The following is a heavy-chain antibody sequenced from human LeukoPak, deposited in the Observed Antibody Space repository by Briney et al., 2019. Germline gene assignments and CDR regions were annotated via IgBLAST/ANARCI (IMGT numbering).Heavy chain of an antibody. CDR1: GFTFSSYS. V-gene: IGHV3-21*01. CDR3: ARERGGYGSGRIDY. J-gene: IGHJ4*02. Sequence: GGSLRLSCAASGFTFSSYSMTWVRQAPGKGLEWVSSISSSSSYIYYADSVKGRFTISRDNAKNSLYLQMNSLRAEDTAVYYCARERGGYGSGRIDYWGQGTLVTVSS. CDR2: ISSSSSYI. D-gene: IGHD3-10*01.